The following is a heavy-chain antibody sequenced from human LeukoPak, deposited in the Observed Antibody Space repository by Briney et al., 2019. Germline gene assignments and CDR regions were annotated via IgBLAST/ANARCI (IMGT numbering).Heavy chain of an antibody. D-gene: IGHD6-13*01. CDR3: ARGLTSVAGGPWLFDL. Sequence: PSETLSLTCTVSGVSSSSYYWNGIRQPPGKGLEWIGYIYSSGSTNYNPSLKSRVTISVDTSKNQFSLRLTSVTAADTAVYYCARGLTSVAGGPWLFDLWGRGTLVTVFS. CDR2: IYSSGST. V-gene: IGHV4-59*01. J-gene: IGHJ2*01. CDR1: GVSSSSYY.